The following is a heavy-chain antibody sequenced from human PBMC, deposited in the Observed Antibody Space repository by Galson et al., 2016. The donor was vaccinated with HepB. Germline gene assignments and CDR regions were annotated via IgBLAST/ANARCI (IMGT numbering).Heavy chain of an antibody. CDR1: GFTFTGYG. V-gene: IGHV3-23*01. CDR2: ISASGIST. D-gene: IGHD3-22*01. Sequence: LRLSCAASGFTFTGYGMNWVRQAPGKGLEWVSFISASGISTHYADSVKGRFTISRDNSKNTLYLQMNGLRAGDTAVYYCAKGHHYDSSGDAFDIWGQGTMVTVSS. CDR3: AKGHHYDSSGDAFDI. J-gene: IGHJ3*02.